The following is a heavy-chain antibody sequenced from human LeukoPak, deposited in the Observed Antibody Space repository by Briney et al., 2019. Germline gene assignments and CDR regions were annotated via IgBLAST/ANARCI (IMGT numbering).Heavy chain of an antibody. J-gene: IGHJ4*02. CDR2: FTTYNGNT. CDR3: ARDLNGFWSGYYIAFDY. V-gene: IGHV1-18*01. D-gene: IGHD3-3*01. Sequence: ASVTVSFTTSGYTFTDFGINWVRQAPGQGLEWMGRFTTYNGNTNYAQKFQGRVTMTTGTSTTTAYLEVTSLRSDDTAVYYCARDLNGFWSGYYIAFDYWGQGTLVTVSS. CDR1: GYTFTDFG.